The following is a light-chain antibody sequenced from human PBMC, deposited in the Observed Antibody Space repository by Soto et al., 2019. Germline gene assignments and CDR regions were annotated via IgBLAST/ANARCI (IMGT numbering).Light chain of an antibody. Sequence: EIVLTQSPGTLSLSPGERATLSCRASQSVSSSYLAWYQQKPGQAPRLLIYGASSRATGIPDRFSGSGSGTDFTLTISSLEPEDFAVYYCQHYYTSYTTFGQGTKVDIK. CDR2: GAS. J-gene: IGKJ1*01. V-gene: IGKV3-20*01. CDR1: QSVSSSY. CDR3: QHYYTSYTT.